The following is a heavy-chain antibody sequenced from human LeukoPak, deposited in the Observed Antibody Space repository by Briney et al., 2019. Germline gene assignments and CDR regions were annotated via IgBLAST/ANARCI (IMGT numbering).Heavy chain of an antibody. D-gene: IGHD2-2*01. V-gene: IGHV4-34*01. Sequence: SETLSLTCAVYGGSFSGYYWSWIRQPPGKGLEWIGEINHSGSTNYNPSLKSRVTISVDTSKNQFSLELSSVTAADTAVYYCARRRKGYCSSTSCPRNWFDPWGQGTLVTVSS. CDR1: GGSFSGYY. J-gene: IGHJ5*02. CDR2: INHSGST. CDR3: ARRRKGYCSSTSCPRNWFDP.